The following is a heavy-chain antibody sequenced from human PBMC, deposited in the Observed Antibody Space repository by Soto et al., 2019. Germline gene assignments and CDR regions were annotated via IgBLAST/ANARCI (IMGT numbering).Heavy chain of an antibody. Sequence: QVQLVQSGAEVKKPGASVKVSCKASGYTFTSYGISWVRQAPGQGLEWMGWISASNGNTNYAQKLQGRVTMNTETSTSPAYTEPRRLGSDDTAVYYCARITDQYSSSYSQYGMDVWGQGTTVTVSS. D-gene: IGHD6-13*01. J-gene: IGHJ6*02. CDR1: GYTFTSYG. CDR3: ARITDQYSSSYSQYGMDV. V-gene: IGHV1-18*01. CDR2: ISASNGNT.